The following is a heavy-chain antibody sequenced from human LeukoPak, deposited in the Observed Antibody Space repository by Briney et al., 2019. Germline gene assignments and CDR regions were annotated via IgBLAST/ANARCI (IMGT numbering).Heavy chain of an antibody. CDR1: GFTFSSYA. D-gene: IGHD2-15*01. J-gene: IGHJ4*02. V-gene: IGHV3-64*01. CDR3: AKLGAVVAAYFDY. CDR2: ISSNGGST. Sequence: GGSLRLSCAASGFTFSSYAMHWVRQAPGKGLEYVSAISSNGGSTYYANSVKGRFTISRDNSKNALYLQMGSLRAEDMAVYYCAKLGAVVAAYFDYWGQGTLVTVSS.